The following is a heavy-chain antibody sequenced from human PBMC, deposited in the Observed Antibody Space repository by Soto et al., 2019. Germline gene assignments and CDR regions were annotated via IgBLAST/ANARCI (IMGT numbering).Heavy chain of an antibody. CDR3: ARGSLMVYAMGPDY. J-gene: IGHJ4*02. CDR2: ISTYSGNT. V-gene: IGHV1-18*04. D-gene: IGHD2-8*01. Sequence: QVQLVQSGAEVKKPGASVKVSCKASGYTFTSYGINWVRQAPGQGLEWMGWISTYSGNTNYAQKLQGRVTMTTDTSTSTAYMGLRSLRSDDTAVYYCARGSLMVYAMGPDYWGQGTLVTVSS. CDR1: GYTFTSYG.